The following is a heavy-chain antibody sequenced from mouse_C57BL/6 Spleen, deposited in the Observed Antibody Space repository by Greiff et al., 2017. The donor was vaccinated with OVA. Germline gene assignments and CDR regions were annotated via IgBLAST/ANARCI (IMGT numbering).Heavy chain of an antibody. Sequence: QVQLQQPGAELVRPGSSVKLSCKASGCTFTSYWMHWVKQRPIQGLEWIGNIDPSDSETHYNQKFKDKATLTVDKSSSTAYMQLSSLTSEDSAVYYCARSYSNLYYFDYWGQGTTLTVSS. J-gene: IGHJ2*01. D-gene: IGHD2-5*01. V-gene: IGHV1-52*01. CDR3: ARSYSNLYYFDY. CDR1: GCTFTSYW. CDR2: IDPSDSET.